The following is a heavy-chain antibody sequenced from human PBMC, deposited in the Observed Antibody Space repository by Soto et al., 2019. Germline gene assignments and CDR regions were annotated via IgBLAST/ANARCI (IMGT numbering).Heavy chain of an antibody. CDR3: ARDPPATRHGMDV. CDR1: GFTYESYA. J-gene: IGHJ6*02. CDR2: INSGGTVA. Sequence: EVQLLESGGGLVQPGGSLRLSCAASGFTYESYAMSWVRQAPGKGLEWVSGINSGGTVAHYADSVKGRFAISRDNSKNTLYLQMKSLRAEDTAVYYCARDPPATRHGMDVWGQGTTVTVSS. V-gene: IGHV3-23*01.